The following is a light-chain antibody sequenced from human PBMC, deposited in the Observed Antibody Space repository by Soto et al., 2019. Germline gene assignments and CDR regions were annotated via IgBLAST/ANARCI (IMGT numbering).Light chain of an antibody. CDR3: HFEYT. V-gene: IGKV3-11*01. J-gene: IGKJ2*01. CDR2: VAS. Sequence: EIVLTQSPATLSLSPGERATLSCRASQSVSSYLTWYQQKPGQAPRLLIYVASNRATGIPARFSGSGSGTDVTLTISGLEPEDFTDYYCHFEYTFGQGTKLQIK. CDR1: QSVSSY.